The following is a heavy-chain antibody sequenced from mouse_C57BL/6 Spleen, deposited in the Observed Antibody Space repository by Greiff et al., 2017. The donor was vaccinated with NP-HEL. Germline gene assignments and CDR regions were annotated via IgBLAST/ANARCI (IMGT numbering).Heavy chain of an antibody. CDR2: IDPETGGT. CDR1: GYTFTDYE. CDR3: TRGSSYWYFDV. Sequence: ESGAELVRPGASVTLSCKASGYTFTDYEMHWVKQTPVHGLEWIGAIDPETGGTAYNQKFKGKAILTADKSSSTAYMELRSLTSEDSAVYYCTRGSSYWYFDVWGTGTTVTVSS. D-gene: IGHD1-1*01. J-gene: IGHJ1*03. V-gene: IGHV1-15*01.